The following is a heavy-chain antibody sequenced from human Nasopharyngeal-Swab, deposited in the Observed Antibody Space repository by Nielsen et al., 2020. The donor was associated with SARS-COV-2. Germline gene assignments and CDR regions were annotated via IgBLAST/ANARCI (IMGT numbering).Heavy chain of an antibody. CDR1: GGSISSSSYY. CDR2: IYYSGST. V-gene: IGHV4-39*07. D-gene: IGHD2-2*01. Sequence: SETLSLTCTVSGGSISSSSYYWGWIRQPPGKGLEWIGSIYYSGSTYYNPSLKSRVTISVDTSKNQFSLKLSSVTAADTAVYYCAKIVVVPAARVFSYYYYMDVWGKGTTVTVSS. CDR3: AKIVVVPAARVFSYYYYMDV. J-gene: IGHJ6*03.